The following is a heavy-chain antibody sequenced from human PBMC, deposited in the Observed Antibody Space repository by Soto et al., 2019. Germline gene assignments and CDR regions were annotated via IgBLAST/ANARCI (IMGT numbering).Heavy chain of an antibody. CDR1: GYIFINYY. J-gene: IGHJ5*02. CDR2: MNPNSGST. V-gene: IGHV1-8*02. Sequence: GASVKVSCKASGYIFINYYIHWVRQAPGQGLEWIGRMNPNSGSTGYAQKFQGRVTMTRNTSTSTAYMELSSLRSEDTAVYYCARGRFWVTGTTYWFDPWGQGTLVTVSS. D-gene: IGHD1-7*01. CDR3: ARGRFWVTGTTYWFDP.